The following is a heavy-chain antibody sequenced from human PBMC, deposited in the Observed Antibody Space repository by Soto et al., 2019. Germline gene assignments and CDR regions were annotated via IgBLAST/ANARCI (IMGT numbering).Heavy chain of an antibody. CDR2: INGPGVST. D-gene: IGHD4-17*01. J-gene: IGHJ4*02. CDR3: AKDIYGDSFTFDY. V-gene: IGHV3-23*01. Sequence: GGSLRLSCAASGFIFSNYAMSWVRQAPGKGLDWVSGINGPGVSTYYADSVKGRFTISRDNSKNTLYLQMNSLRAEDTAIYYCAKDIYGDSFTFDYWGQGTLVTVSS. CDR1: GFIFSNYA.